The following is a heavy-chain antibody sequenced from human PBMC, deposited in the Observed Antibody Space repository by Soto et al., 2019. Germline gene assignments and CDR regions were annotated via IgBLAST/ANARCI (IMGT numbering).Heavy chain of an antibody. CDR2: IYHSGST. CDR3: ARGFSSSWYRDYYYGMDV. D-gene: IGHD6-13*01. CDR1: GGSISSSNW. V-gene: IGHV4-4*02. Sequence: PSETLSLTCAVSGGSISSSNWWSWVRQPPGKGLGWIGEIYHSGSTNYNPSLKSRVTISVDKSKNQFSLKLSSVTAADTAVYYCARGFSSSWYRDYYYGMDVWGQGTTVTVSS. J-gene: IGHJ6*02.